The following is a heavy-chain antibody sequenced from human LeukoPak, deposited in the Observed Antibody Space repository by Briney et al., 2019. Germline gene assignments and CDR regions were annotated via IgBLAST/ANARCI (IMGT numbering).Heavy chain of an antibody. Sequence: PWETLALTCTVSGGSISSSSYYWGWIRQPPGKGLEWIGSIYYSGSTYYNPSLKSRVTISVDTSKNQFSLKLSSVTAADTAVYYCATGVMVRGVIIFDYWGQGTLVTVSS. CDR1: GGSISSSSYY. CDR3: ATGVMVRGVIIFDY. V-gene: IGHV4-39*01. J-gene: IGHJ4*02. CDR2: IYYSGST. D-gene: IGHD3-10*01.